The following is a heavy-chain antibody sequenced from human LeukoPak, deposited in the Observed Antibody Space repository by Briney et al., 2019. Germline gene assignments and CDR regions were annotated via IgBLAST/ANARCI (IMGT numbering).Heavy chain of an antibody. CDR1: GFTFSSYA. D-gene: IGHD2-2*01. CDR2: ISYDGSNK. CDR3: AKEPQLPQSIVVVPAAMNLNYYYGMDV. J-gene: IGHJ6*04. V-gene: IGHV3-30*04. Sequence: GGSLRLSCAASGFTFSSYAMHWVRQAPGEGLEWVAVISYDGSNKYYADSVKGRFTISRDNSKNTLYLQMNSLRAEDTAVYYCAKEPQLPQSIVVVPAAMNLNYYYGMDVWGEGTTVTVSS.